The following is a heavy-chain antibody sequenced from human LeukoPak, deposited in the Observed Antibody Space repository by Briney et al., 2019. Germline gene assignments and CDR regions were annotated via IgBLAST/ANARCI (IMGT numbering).Heavy chain of an antibody. CDR2: IKEDGSEK. V-gene: IGHV3-7*04. Sequence: GGSLRLSCVASGFTFSTYAMSWARQAPGKGLEWVANIKEDGSEKFHVGSVRGRFTISRDNAKNSLYLQMNSLRADDTAVYYCARGQVTTVTGLASFDIWGQGTMVSVSS. CDR1: GFTFSTYA. J-gene: IGHJ3*02. CDR3: ARGQVTTVTGLASFDI. D-gene: IGHD4-17*01.